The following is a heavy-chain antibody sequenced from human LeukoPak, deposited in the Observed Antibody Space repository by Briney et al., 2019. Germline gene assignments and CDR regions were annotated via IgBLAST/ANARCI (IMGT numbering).Heavy chain of an antibody. CDR2: IYYSGST. CDR1: GGSISSGGYS. Sequence: SETLSLTCTVSGGSISSGGYSWSWLRQHPGKGLEWIGYIYYSGSTYYNPSLKSRVTISVDTSKNQFSLKLSSVTAADTAVYYCASSLLDLNGYSYGYRDYWGQGTLVTVSS. CDR3: ASSLLDLNGYSYGYRDY. V-gene: IGHV4-31*03. D-gene: IGHD5-18*01. J-gene: IGHJ4*02.